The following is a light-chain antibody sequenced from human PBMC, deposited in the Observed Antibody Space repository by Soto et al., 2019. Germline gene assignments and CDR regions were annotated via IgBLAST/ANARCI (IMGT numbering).Light chain of an antibody. CDR1: QSVTNNY. J-gene: IGKJ1*01. V-gene: IGKV3-20*01. CDR3: QHYNSYSEA. Sequence: EIVLTQSPGTLSLSPGERATLSCRASQSVTNNYLAWHQQKLGQAPRLLIYGATSRATGIPDRFSGSGSGTEFTLTISSLQPDDFATYYCQHYNSYSEAFGQGTKVDIK. CDR2: GAT.